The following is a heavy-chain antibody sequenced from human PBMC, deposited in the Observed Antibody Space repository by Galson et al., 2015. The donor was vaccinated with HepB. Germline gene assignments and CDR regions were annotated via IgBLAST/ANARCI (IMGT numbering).Heavy chain of an antibody. J-gene: IGHJ3*01. CDR1: GFTFSGYA. D-gene: IGHD3-10*01. V-gene: IGHV3-23*01. Sequence: SLRLSCAASGFTFSGYAMSWVRQVPGKGPEWVSSISGRGDKTYYVESVKGRFTISRDNSRSTLYLQMTSLRAEDTAIYYCAKDPPRGIINGGLAFDVWGKGTMIAVSS. CDR2: ISGRGDKT. CDR3: AKDPPRGIINGGLAFDV.